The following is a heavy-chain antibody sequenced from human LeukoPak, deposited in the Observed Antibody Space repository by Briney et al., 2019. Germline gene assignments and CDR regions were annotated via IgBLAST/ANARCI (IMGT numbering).Heavy chain of an antibody. CDR3: AGQLITHGGY. J-gene: IGHJ4*02. CDR1: GFTFSSYW. V-gene: IGHV3-7*01. Sequence: GGSLRLCCAASGFTFSSYWMTWVRQAAGKGLEWVANIKQDGSEKYYVDSVKGRFTISRDNAMNSLYLQMNSLRAEDTAVYYCAGQLITHGGYWGQGTLVTVSS. CDR2: IKQDGSEK. D-gene: IGHD3-10*01.